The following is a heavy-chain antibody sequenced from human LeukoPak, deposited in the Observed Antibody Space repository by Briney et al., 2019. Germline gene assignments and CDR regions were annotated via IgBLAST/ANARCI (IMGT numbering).Heavy chain of an antibody. Sequence: SETLSLTCTVSGGSISSYYWSWIRQPPGKGLEWIGYIYYSGSTNYNPSLKSRVTISVDTSKNQFSLKLSSVTAADTAVYYCAREGARAAMVTSPYYYYYMDVWGKGTTVTVSS. V-gene: IGHV4-59*01. J-gene: IGHJ6*03. CDR3: AREGARAAMVTSPYYYYYMDV. CDR1: GGSISSYY. CDR2: IYYSGST. D-gene: IGHD5-18*01.